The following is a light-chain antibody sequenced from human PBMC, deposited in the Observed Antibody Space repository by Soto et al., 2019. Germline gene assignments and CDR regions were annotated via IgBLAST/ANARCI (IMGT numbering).Light chain of an antibody. Sequence: QSVLTQPPSVSGAPGQRVTISCTGSSSNIGTPYDVHWYQQLPGTPPKLLIYGNSNRPSGVPDRFSGSKSGTSASLAITGLQAEDEADYYCQSYDSSLSGYVIFGGGTKVTVL. J-gene: IGLJ2*01. V-gene: IGLV1-40*01. CDR3: QSYDSSLSGYVI. CDR2: GNS. CDR1: SSNIGTPYD.